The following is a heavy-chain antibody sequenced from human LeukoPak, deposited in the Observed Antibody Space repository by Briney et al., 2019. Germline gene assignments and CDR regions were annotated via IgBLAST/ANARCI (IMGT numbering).Heavy chain of an antibody. CDR2: IYSSGAT. Sequence: SETLSLTCNVSGASISSGSCYWSWIRQPAGKGLEWIGRIYSSGATNYNPSLKSRVTISVDTSKNQFSLKLSSVTAADTAVYYCARHAFGYSYGESNFDYWGQGTLVTVSS. CDR1: GASISSGSCY. J-gene: IGHJ4*02. D-gene: IGHD5-18*01. V-gene: IGHV4-61*02. CDR3: ARHAFGYSYGESNFDY.